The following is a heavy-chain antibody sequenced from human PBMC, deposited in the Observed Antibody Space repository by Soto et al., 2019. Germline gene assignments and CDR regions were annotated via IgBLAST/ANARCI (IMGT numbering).Heavy chain of an antibody. CDR1: GGSISSGGYY. V-gene: IGHV4-31*03. Sequence: QVQLQESGPGLVKPSQTLSLTCTVSGGSISSGGYYWSWIRQHPGKGLEWIGYIYYSGITYYNPSLKSRVTISVDTSKNQFSLKLSSVTAADTAVYYCARDRITGWGSYRFQEGMGWFDPWGQGTLVTVSS. D-gene: IGHD3-16*02. CDR3: ARDRITGWGSYRFQEGMGWFDP. CDR2: IYYSGIT. J-gene: IGHJ5*02.